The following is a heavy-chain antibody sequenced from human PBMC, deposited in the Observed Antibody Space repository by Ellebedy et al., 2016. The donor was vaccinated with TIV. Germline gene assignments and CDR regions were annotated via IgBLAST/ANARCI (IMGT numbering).Heavy chain of an antibody. CDR2: IYYSGGT. CDR3: ARQLGAFDY. D-gene: IGHD1-26*01. V-gene: IGHV4-39*01. Sequence: SETLSLXCTVSGVPIRSSSYYWGWIRQPPGKGLEWIGSIYYSGGTYYNPSLKSRVTISVDTSKNQFSLKLSSVTAADTAVYYCARQLGAFDYWGQGTLVTVSS. CDR1: GVPIRSSSYY. J-gene: IGHJ4*02.